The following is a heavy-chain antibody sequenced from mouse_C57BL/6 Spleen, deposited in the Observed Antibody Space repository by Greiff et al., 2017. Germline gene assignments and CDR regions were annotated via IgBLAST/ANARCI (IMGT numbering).Heavy chain of an antibody. CDR1: EYEFPSHD. J-gene: IGHJ4*01. CDR2: INSDGGST. CDR3: ARHGGNSNSAMDY. D-gene: IGHD2-1*01. V-gene: IGHV5-2*01. Sequence: EVKVIESGGGLVQPGESLKLSCESNEYEFPSHDMSWVRKTPEQRLELVAAINSDGGSTYYPDTMERRFIISRDNTKKTLYLQMSSLRSEDTALYYCARHGGNSNSAMDYWGQGTSVTVSS.